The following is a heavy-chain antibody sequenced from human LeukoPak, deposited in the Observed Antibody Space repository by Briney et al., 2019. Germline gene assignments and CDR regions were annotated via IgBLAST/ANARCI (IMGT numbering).Heavy chain of an antibody. J-gene: IGHJ6*03. D-gene: IGHD3-10*01. CDR1: GFIFNDYY. CDR2: ISSSGTTI. V-gene: IGHV3-11*04. Sequence: GGSLRLSCAASGFIFNDYYMTWIRQAPGKGLEWVSYISSSGTTIYYADSVKGRFTISRDNAKNSLYLQMNSLRAEDTAVYYCARVERHYYGSGSYLNYYYYMDVWGKGTTVTISS. CDR3: ARVERHYYGSGSYLNYYYYMDV.